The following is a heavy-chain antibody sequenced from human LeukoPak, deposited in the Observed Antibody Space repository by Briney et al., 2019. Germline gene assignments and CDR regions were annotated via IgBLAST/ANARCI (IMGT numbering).Heavy chain of an antibody. J-gene: IGHJ5*02. CDR3: ARETHYYDSSGYYSNWFDP. CDR1: GGSISSGDYY. V-gene: IGHV4-30-4*01. CDR2: IYYSGST. D-gene: IGHD3-22*01. Sequence: SETLSLTCTVSGGSISSGDYYWSWIRQPPGKGLEWIGYIYYSGSTYYNPSLKSRVTISVDTSKNQFSLKLSSVTAADTAVYYCARETHYYDSSGYYSNWFDPWGQGTLVTVSS.